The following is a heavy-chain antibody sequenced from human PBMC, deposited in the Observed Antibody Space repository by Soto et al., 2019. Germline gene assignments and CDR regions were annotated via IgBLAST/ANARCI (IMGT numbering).Heavy chain of an antibody. J-gene: IGHJ6*02. D-gene: IGHD6-19*01. CDR3: ARGPGSSDWRFSYYYMDV. CDR2: MNPNSGDT. CDR1: FTSYD. V-gene: IGHV1-8*01. Sequence: QVQLVQSGAEVKKPGASVKVSCTFTSYDINWVRQAAGQGLEWMAWMNPNSGDTRYAQKFQGRVTMTRDTCKLTAYMELSNLRSEDTAVYYCARGPGSSDWRFSYYYMDVWDQGTTVTVSS.